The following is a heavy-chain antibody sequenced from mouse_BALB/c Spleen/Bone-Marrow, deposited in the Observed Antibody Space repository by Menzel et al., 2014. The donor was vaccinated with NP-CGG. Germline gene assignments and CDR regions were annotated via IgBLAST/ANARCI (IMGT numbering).Heavy chain of an antibody. Sequence: EVQLVESGGGLVQPGGSRKLSCAASGFTFSDYGMAWVRQAPGKGPEWVAFISNLAYSIYYADTVTSRFTISRENAKNTLYLEMSSLRSEDTAMYYCARGGKIYYAMDYWGQGTSVTVSS. CDR2: ISNLAYSI. CDR3: ARGGKIYYAMDY. J-gene: IGHJ4*01. CDR1: GFTFSDYG. V-gene: IGHV5-15*02.